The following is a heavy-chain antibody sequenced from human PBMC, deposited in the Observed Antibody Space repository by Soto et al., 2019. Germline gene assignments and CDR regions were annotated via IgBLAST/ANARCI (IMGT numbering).Heavy chain of an antibody. V-gene: IGHV3-23*01. J-gene: IGHJ4*02. CDR3: ANSDRGGSGNSNF. CDR2: ISGSGDRT. D-gene: IGHD3-10*01. Sequence: EVQLLESGGGLVQRGGSLRLYCAASGFAFNTYAMDWVRQAPGKGLEWVSSISGSGDRTYYADSVKGRFTISRDNSENTLYLEMNSLRAEDTAVYYCANSDRGGSGNSNFCGQGTLVTVSS. CDR1: GFAFNTYA.